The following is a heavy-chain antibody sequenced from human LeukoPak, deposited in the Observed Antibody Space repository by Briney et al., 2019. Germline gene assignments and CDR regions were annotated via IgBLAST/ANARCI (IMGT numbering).Heavy chain of an antibody. D-gene: IGHD3-10*01. CDR1: GGSISSGGYY. J-gene: IGHJ6*02. CDR2: IYHSGST. V-gene: IGHV4-30-2*01. CDR3: ARDRRDPYGSGNYGMDV. Sequence: PSQTLSLTCTVSGGSISSGGYYWSWIRQPPGKGLEWIGYIYHSGSTYYNPSLKSRVTISADRSKNQFSLKLSSVTAADTAVYYCARDRRDPYGSGNYGMDVWGQGTTVTVSS.